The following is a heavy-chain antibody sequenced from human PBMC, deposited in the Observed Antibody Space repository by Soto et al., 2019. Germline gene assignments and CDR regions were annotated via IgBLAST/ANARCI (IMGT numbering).Heavy chain of an antibody. CDR2: IYYSGST. D-gene: IGHD3-10*01. V-gene: IGHV4-61*08. CDR1: GGSISSGDYY. CDR3: ARGSGSFLHFYWFDP. Sequence: PSETLSLTCTVSGGSISSGDYYWSWIRQPPGKGLEWIGYIYYSGSTNYNPSLKSRVTISVDTSKNQFSLKLSSVTAADTAVYYCARGSGSFLHFYWFDPWGQGTLVTVSS. J-gene: IGHJ5*02.